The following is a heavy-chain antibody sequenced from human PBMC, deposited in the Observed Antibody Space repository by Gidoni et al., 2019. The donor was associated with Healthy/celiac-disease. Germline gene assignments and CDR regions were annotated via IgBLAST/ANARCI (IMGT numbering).Heavy chain of an antibody. D-gene: IGHD3-22*01. J-gene: IGHJ4*02. CDR2: ISSSSSYI. CDR1: GFTFSSYS. CDR3: ARDYYYDSSGYYYYFDY. Sequence: EVQLLESGGGLVKPGGSLRLSCAASGFTFSSYSMNWVRQAPGKGLEWVSSISSSSSYIYYADSVKGRFTISRDNAKNSLYLQMNSLRAEDTAVYYCARDYYYDSSGYYYYFDYWGQGTLVTVSS. V-gene: IGHV3-21*01.